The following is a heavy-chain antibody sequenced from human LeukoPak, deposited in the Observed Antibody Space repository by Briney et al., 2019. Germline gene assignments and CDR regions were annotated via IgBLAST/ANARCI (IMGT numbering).Heavy chain of an antibody. CDR3: ARAGAPYGSGNYYNSDV. CDR1: GASISSYY. V-gene: IGHV4-59*01. D-gene: IGHD3-10*01. Sequence: ASETLSLTCTASGASISSYYWSWIRQPPGKGLEWIGYIHHSGGANYNPSLKSRVTISVDTSKNQFSLKLSSVTAADTAVYYCARAGAPYGSGNYYNSDVWGQGTTVTVSS. CDR2: IHHSGGA. J-gene: IGHJ6*02.